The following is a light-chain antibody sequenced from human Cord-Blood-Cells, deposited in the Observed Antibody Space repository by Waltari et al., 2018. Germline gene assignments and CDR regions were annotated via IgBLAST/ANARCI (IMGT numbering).Light chain of an antibody. Sequence: APPQPASLSAPPGPSTTTCCTATSDDGGCNYYSSWYQQHPGKAPKLMIYDVSKRPSGVSNRFSGSKSGNTASLTISGLQAEDEADYYCSSYTSSSTWVFGGGTKLTVL. CDR1: SDDGGCNYY. V-gene: IGLV2-14*01. J-gene: IGLJ3*02. CDR3: SSYTSSSTWV. CDR2: DVS.